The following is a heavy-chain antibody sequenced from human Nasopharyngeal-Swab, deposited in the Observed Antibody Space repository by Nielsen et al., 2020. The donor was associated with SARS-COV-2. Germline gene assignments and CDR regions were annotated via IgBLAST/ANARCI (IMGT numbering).Heavy chain of an antibody. CDR1: GFTFSSYG. Sequence: GESLKISCAASGFTFSSYGMHWVRQAPGKGLEWVAVISYDGSNKYYADSVKGRFTISRDNSQNTLYLQMNSLRAEDTAVYYCAKDQFSIFGEDAFDIWGQGTMVTVSS. V-gene: IGHV3-30*18. D-gene: IGHD3-3*01. CDR2: ISYDGSNK. CDR3: AKDQFSIFGEDAFDI. J-gene: IGHJ3*02.